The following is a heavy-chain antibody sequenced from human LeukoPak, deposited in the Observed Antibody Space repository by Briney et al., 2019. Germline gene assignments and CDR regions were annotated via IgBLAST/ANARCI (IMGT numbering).Heavy chain of an antibody. V-gene: IGHV3-21*01. CDR2: ISSSSSYI. CDR3: ARDADSSSWSMYYYYGMDV. J-gene: IGHJ6*02. CDR1: GFTFSSYS. D-gene: IGHD6-13*01. Sequence: GGSLRLSCAASGFTFSSYSMNWVRQAPGKGLEWVSSISSSSSYIYYADSVKGRFTISRDNAKNPLYLQMNSLRAEDTAVYYCARDADSSSWSMYYYYGMDVWGQGTTVTVSS.